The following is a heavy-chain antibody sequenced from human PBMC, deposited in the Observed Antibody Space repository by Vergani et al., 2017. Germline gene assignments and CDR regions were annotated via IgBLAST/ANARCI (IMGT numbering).Heavy chain of an antibody. V-gene: IGHV3-48*04. CDR3: ARGSSSSPYYYDSSGYESYFDY. J-gene: IGHJ4*02. D-gene: IGHD3-22*01. Sequence: EAQLVESGGGLVQPGGSLRLSCAASGFTFSSYSMNWVRQAPGKGLEWVSYISSSSSTIYYADSVKGRFTISRDNAKNSLYLQMNSLRAEDTAVYYCARGSSSSPYYYDSSGYESYFDYWGQGTLVTVSS. CDR1: GFTFSSYS. CDR2: ISSSSSTI.